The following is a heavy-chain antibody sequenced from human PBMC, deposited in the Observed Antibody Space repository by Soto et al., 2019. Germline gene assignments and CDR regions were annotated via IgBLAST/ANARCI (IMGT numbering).Heavy chain of an antibody. D-gene: IGHD4-17*01. CDR2: ISYDGSNK. Sequence: QVQLVESGGGVVQPGRSLRLSCAASGFTFSSYGMHWVRQAPGKGLEWVAVISYDGSNKYYADSVKGRFTISRDNSKNTLYLQMNSLRAEDTAVHYCAKDPHYGDYVELRYFDLWGRGTLVTVSS. V-gene: IGHV3-30*18. CDR1: GFTFSSYG. J-gene: IGHJ2*01. CDR3: AKDPHYGDYVELRYFDL.